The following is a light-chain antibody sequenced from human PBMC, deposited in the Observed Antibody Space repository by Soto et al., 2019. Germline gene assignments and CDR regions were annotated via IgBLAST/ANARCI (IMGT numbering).Light chain of an antibody. CDR1: NSHSGAGYD. CDR2: DST. V-gene: IGLV1-40*01. CDR3: QSYDTSLDVV. Sequence: QPVLTQPPSVSGALGQRVTLSCTGSNSHSGAGYDGHWYQPSPGTGPKLLIYDSTYRPSGVPDRFSGSKSGTSASLAITGLQAEDEDNYYCQSYDTSLDVVFGGGTKLTVL. J-gene: IGLJ2*01.